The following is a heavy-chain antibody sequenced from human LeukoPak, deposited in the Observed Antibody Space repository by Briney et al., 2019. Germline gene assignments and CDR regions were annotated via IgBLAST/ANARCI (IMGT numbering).Heavy chain of an antibody. CDR2: IYPGDSDT. CDR1: GSSFTSYW. V-gene: IGHV5-51*01. J-gene: IGHJ5*02. CDR3: ARRLGSSGWFNWFDP. Sequence: GESLKISCKGSGSSFTSYWIGWVRQMPGKGLEWMGIIYPGDSDTRYSPSFQGQVTISADKSISTAYLQWSSLKASDTAMYYCARRLGSSGWFNWFDPWGQGTLVTVSS. D-gene: IGHD6-19*01.